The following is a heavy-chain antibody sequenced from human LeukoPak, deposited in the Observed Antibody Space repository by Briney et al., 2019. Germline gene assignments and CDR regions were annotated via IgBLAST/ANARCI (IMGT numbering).Heavy chain of an antibody. J-gene: IGHJ4*02. CDR2: IKQDESEK. CDR3: ARLTWTCSNGVCYSGFDY. Sequence: PGGSLRLSCAASGFTFSSYWMGWVRQAPGKGLEWVANIKQDESEKYYGDSVRGRFTISRDNAKNSLYLQMNSLRAEDTAVYYCARLTWTCSNGVCYSGFDYWGRGTLVTVSS. V-gene: IGHV3-7*01. CDR1: GFTFSSYW. D-gene: IGHD2-8*01.